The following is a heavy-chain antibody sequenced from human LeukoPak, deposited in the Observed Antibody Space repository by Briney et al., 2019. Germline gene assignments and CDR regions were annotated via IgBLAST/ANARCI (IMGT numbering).Heavy chain of an antibody. CDR3: ARRTVRGVIKY. Sequence: SETLSLTCGVYGGSFSNYDWNWIRQPPGKGLEWIGEINHSGSTNYNPSLKSRVTISIDTSKNQFSLQLSSVTAADTAVYYCARRTVRGVIKYWDQGTLVTVSS. CDR1: GGSFSNYD. CDR2: INHSGST. V-gene: IGHV4-34*01. J-gene: IGHJ4*02. D-gene: IGHD3-10*01.